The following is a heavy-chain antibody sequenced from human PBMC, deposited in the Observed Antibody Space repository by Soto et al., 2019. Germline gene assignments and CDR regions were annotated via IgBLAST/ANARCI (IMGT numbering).Heavy chain of an antibody. D-gene: IGHD2-2*01. CDR1: GGTFSRYS. V-gene: IGHV1-69*08. J-gene: IGHJ6*02. Sequence: QVQLVQSGAEVKKPGSSVKVSCKASGGTFSRYSITWVRQAPGHGLEWIGRIIPIFGIASYAQKFQGRVTITADDSTSTAYMELSSMRSDETAVYYCAREDRDRETVLVPAAIDGRDVWCQGTTVTVSS. CDR2: IIPIFGIA. CDR3: AREDRDRETVLVPAAIDGRDV.